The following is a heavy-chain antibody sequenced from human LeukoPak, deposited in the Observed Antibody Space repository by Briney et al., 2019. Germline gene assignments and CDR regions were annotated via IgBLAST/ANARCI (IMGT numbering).Heavy chain of an antibody. D-gene: IGHD3-10*01. CDR2: ISYDGSNK. Sequence: GGSLRLSCAASGFTFSSYAMHWVRQAPGKGLEWVAVISYDGSNKYYADSVKGRFTISRDNSKNTLYLQMNSLRAEDTAVYYCAKDHFLYGSGSYYGTGWIHLDYWGQGTLVTVSS. CDR3: AKDHFLYGSGSYYGTGWIHLDY. V-gene: IGHV3-30-3*01. J-gene: IGHJ4*02. CDR1: GFTFSSYA.